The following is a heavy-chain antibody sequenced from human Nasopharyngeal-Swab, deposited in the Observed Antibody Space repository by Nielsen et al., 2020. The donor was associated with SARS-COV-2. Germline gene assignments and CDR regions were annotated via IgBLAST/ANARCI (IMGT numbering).Heavy chain of an antibody. V-gene: IGHV3-21*01. CDR2: ISSSSSYI. Sequence: GGSLRLSCAASGFTFSSYSMNWVRQAPGKGLEWVSSISSSSSYIYYADSVKGRFTISGDNAKNSLYLQMNSLRAEDTAVYYCARASRGTSTRTFVYWGQGTLVTVSS. CDR3: ARASRGTSTRTFVY. J-gene: IGHJ4*02. CDR1: GFTFSSYS. D-gene: IGHD1-1*01.